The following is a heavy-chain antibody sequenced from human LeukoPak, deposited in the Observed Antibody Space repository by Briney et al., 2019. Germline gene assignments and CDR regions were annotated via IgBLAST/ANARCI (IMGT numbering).Heavy chain of an antibody. V-gene: IGHV1-69*13. CDR3: ARESPQGGIDY. Sequence: GASVKVSCKASGGTFSSYAISWVRQAPGQGLEWMGGIIPIFGTANYAQKFQGRVTITADESTSTAYMEMRSLRSEDTAVYYCARESPQGGIDYWGQGTLVTVSS. CDR2: IIPIFGTA. D-gene: IGHD3-16*01. J-gene: IGHJ4*02. CDR1: GGTFSSYA.